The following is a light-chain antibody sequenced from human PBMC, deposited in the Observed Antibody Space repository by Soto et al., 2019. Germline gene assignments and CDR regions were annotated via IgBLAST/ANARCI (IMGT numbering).Light chain of an antibody. CDR1: QSVSSTY. V-gene: IGKV3-20*01. CDR3: QQYGSSPPT. CDR2: GVS. J-gene: IGKJ2*01. Sequence: EIVLTQSPGTLSLSPGERATLSCRASQSVSSTYLAWYQQNPGQAPRLLIYGVSSRATGIPDRFSGSGSGTDFSLTISRLEPEDFAVYICQQYGSSPPTFGQGTKLEIK.